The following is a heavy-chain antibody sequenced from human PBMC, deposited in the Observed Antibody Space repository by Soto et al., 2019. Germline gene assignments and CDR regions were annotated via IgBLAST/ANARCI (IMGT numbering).Heavy chain of an antibody. D-gene: IGHD6-19*01. Sequence: EVQLVESGGGLVQPGGSLRLSCAASGFTFSSYWMSWVRQAPGKGLEWVANIKQDGSEKYYVDSVKGRFTISRDNAKNSLYLQMNSLRAEDTAVYYCARDCPPYSSGWWDYWGQGTLVTVSS. J-gene: IGHJ4*02. V-gene: IGHV3-7*01. CDR2: IKQDGSEK. CDR1: GFTFSSYW. CDR3: ARDCPPYSSGWWDY.